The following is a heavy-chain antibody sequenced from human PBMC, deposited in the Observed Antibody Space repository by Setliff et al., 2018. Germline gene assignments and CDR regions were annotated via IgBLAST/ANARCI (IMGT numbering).Heavy chain of an antibody. Sequence: GGSLRLSCAASGFTFRDYTMNWVRQAPGKGLEWVSSISTTSDDIYYADSLKGRFTVSRDNAENSLYLQMNSLKAEDTAVYYCARDAQPFYSSWSDSWGQGTLVTVSS. CDR3: ARDAQPFYSSWSDS. CDR2: ISTTSDDI. J-gene: IGHJ5*01. V-gene: IGHV3-21*01. CDR1: GFTFRDYT. D-gene: IGHD4-4*01.